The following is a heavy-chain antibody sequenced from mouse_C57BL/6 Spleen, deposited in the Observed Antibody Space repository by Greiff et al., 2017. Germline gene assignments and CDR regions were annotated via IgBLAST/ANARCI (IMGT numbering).Heavy chain of an antibody. CDR2: IDPSDSYT. CDR1: GYTFTSYW. V-gene: IGHV1-69*01. D-gene: IGHD6-1*01. J-gene: IGHJ2*01. CDR3: ARASNLSYFDY. Sequence: QVQLQQPGAELVMPGASVKRSCKASGYTFTSYWMHWVKQRPGQGLEWIGEIDPSDSYTNYNQKFKGKSTLTVDKSSSTAYMQLSSLTSEDSAVYYCARASNLSYFDYWGQGTTLTVSS.